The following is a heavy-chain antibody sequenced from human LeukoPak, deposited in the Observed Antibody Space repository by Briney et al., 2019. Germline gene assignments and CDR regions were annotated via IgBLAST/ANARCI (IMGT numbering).Heavy chain of an antibody. V-gene: IGHV4-59*01. Sequence: PSETLSLTCTVSGGSISSYYWSWIRQPPGEGLEWIGYIYYSGSTNYNPSLKSRVTISVDTSKNQFSLKLSSVTAADTAVYYCASKGRTVTTLGGYFDYWGQGTLVTVSS. D-gene: IGHD4-17*01. CDR2: IYYSGST. CDR1: GGSISSYY. J-gene: IGHJ4*02. CDR3: ASKGRTVTTLGGYFDY.